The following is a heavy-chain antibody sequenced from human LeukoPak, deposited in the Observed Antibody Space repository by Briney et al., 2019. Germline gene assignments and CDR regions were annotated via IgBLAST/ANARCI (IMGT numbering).Heavy chain of an antibody. D-gene: IGHD6-13*01. CDR2: ISYDGSNK. V-gene: IGHV3-30*19. CDR1: GFTFSSYG. Sequence: TGGSLRLSCAASGFTFSSYGMHWVRQAPGKGLEWVAVISYDGSNKYYADSVKGRFTISRDNSKNTLYLQMNSLRAEDTAVYYCARDRRAAGYYYYYGMDVWGQGTTVTVSS. J-gene: IGHJ6*02. CDR3: ARDRRAAGYYYYYGMDV.